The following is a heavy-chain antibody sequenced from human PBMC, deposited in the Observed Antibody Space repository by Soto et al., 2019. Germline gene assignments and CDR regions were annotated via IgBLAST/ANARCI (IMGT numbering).Heavy chain of an antibody. V-gene: IGHV1-18*04. D-gene: IGHD6-13*01. CDR1: GYTFTSYG. CDR2: ISAYNGNT. J-gene: IGHJ4*02. CDR3: ARDNNGRGSSWPFDY. Sequence: QVQLVQSGAEVKKPGASVKVSCKASGYTFTSYGISWVRQAPEQGLEWMGWISAYNGNTNYAQKLQGRVTMTTDTSTSTAYMELRSLRSDDTAVYYCARDNNGRGSSWPFDYWGQGTLVTVSS.